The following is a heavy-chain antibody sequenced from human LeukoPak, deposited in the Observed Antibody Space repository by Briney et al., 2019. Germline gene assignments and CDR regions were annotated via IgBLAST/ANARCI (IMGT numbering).Heavy chain of an antibody. CDR3: ARLTSTVTTGDYCYYGMDV. CDR2: IYPGDSDT. V-gene: IGHV5-51*01. D-gene: IGHD4-11*01. Sequence: GESLKISCKGSGYSFTSYWIGWVRQMPGKGLEWMGIIYPGDSDTRYSPSFQGQVTISADKSISTAYLQWSSLKASDTAMYYCARLTSTVTTGDYCYYGMDVWGQGTTVTVSS. J-gene: IGHJ6*02. CDR1: GYSFTSYW.